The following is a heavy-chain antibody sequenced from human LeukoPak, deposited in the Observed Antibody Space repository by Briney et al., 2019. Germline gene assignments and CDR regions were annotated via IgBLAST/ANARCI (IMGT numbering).Heavy chain of an antibody. CDR1: GGSISSYY. CDR2: IYDSVNT. D-gene: IGHD2/OR15-2a*01. CDR3: ARHGTGLSFDY. V-gene: IGHV4-59*08. Sequence: SETLSLTCTVSGGSISSYYWSWIRQSPGKGLEWIGYIYDSVNTNYNPSLESRVTISVDTSKKQFSLKLSSVTAADTAVYYCARHGTGLSFDYWGQGTLVTVSS. J-gene: IGHJ4*02.